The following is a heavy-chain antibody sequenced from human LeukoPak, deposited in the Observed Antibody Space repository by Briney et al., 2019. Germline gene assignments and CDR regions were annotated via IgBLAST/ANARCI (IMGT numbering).Heavy chain of an antibody. V-gene: IGHV1-69*01. J-gene: IGHJ5*02. D-gene: IGHD3-3*01. Sequence: GSSVKVSCKASGGTFSSYAISWVRRAPGQGLEWMGGIIPIFGTANYAQKFQGRVTITADESTSTAYMELSSLRSEDTAVYYCATSRYDFWSDLSPHGDWFDPWAREPWSPSPQ. CDR3: ATSRYDFWSDLSPHGDWFDP. CDR1: GGTFSSYA. CDR2: IIPIFGTA.